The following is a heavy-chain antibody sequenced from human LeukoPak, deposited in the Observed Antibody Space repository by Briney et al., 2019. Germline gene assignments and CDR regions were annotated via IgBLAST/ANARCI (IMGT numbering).Heavy chain of an antibody. CDR3: ARQLSGKYLQYFDY. D-gene: IGHD1-26*01. Sequence: SETLSLTCDVSGYSISGAYYWGWIRQPPEKGLEWIATIYYSGSTYYNPSLKSRVAISVDTSKSQFSLKLNSVTAADTAVYYCARQLSGKYLQYFDYWGRGTLVTVSS. V-gene: IGHV4-38-2*01. CDR2: IYYSGST. J-gene: IGHJ4*02. CDR1: GYSISGAYY.